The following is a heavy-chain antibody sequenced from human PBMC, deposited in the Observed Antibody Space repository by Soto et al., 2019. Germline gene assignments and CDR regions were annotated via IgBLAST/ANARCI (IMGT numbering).Heavy chain of an antibody. J-gene: IGHJ6*02. CDR1: GGSISSYY. V-gene: IGHV4-59*08. CDR2: VHHSWGS. Sequence: QVQLQESGPGLVKPSETMSLSCTVSGGSISSYYWRWFRQSPGKRMEWIGYVHHSWGSSYNPSLQSRVAISPDTSKSQFSLKVTAVTATDTAVYYCARQGFGPLHGLVDVWGQGTTVTVSS. D-gene: IGHD3-10*01. CDR3: ARQGFGPLHGLVDV.